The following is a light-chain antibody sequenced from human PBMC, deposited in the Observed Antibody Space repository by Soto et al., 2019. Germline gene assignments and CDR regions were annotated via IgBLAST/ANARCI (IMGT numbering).Light chain of an antibody. V-gene: IGLV2-8*01. J-gene: IGLJ2*01. CDR1: SSDVGGYTY. Sequence: QSALTQPPSASESPGQSVTISCTGTSSDVGGYTYVSWYQQHPGKAPKLIIYEVTKRPSGVPDRFSGSKSGSTASLTVSGLQAEDEADYYCSSYAGNNNVVFGGGTKLTVL. CDR2: EVT. CDR3: SSYAGNNNVV.